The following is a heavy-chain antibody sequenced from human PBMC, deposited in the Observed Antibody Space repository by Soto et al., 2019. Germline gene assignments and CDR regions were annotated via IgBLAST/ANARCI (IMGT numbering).Heavy chain of an antibody. CDR3: AKVVVGATSHSDFDS. V-gene: IGHV4-39*01. J-gene: IGHJ4*02. CDR1: GGSIANNNYF. Sequence: SETLSLTYTVSGGSIANNNYFWGWVRQPPGKGLEWIGSAAYSGGTYKNPSLKSRVTVSVDTSENQFSLKLTSVTAADTAVYYCAKVVVGATSHSDFDSWGQGTLVTVSS. CDR2: AAYSGGT. D-gene: IGHD2-15*01.